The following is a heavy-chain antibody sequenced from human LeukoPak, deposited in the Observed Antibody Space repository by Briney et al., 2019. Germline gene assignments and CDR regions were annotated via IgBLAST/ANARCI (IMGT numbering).Heavy chain of an antibody. CDR3: ARRGRRDGSGSHYYYYYGMDV. CDR1: GCSFSGYY. V-gene: IGHV4-34*01. Sequence: SVTLSLTCAVYGCSFSGYYWSWIRKPPGKGLEWIGEINHGGSTNYNPSLKSRVTISVDTSKNQFSLKLSSVTAEDTAVYYCARRGRRDGSGSHYYYYYGMDVWGQGTTVTVSS. J-gene: IGHJ6*02. CDR2: INHGGST. D-gene: IGHD3-10*01.